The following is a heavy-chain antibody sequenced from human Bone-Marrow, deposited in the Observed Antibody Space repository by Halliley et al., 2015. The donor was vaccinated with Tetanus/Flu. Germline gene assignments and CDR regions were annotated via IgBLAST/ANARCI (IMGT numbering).Heavy chain of an antibody. CDR3: ARDAFRSRSAFDI. CDR2: INPSSGST. J-gene: IGHJ3*02. V-gene: IGHV1-46*01. Sequence: QMQLVQSGAEVKEPGASVKVPCKASEYIFTSYYMHWVRQAPGQGLEWMGIINPSSGSTTYAQKFQGRVTMTRDTSTSTVYMELSSLRSEDTALYYCARDAFRSRSAFDIWGQGTMVTVSS. D-gene: IGHD3-3*01. CDR1: EYIFTSYY.